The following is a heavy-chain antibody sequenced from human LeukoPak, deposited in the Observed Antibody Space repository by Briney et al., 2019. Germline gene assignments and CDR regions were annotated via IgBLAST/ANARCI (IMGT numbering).Heavy chain of an antibody. CDR3: AKDSTRVVVVPAASPLDV. D-gene: IGHD2-2*01. J-gene: IGHJ6*04. CDR2: ISGSGGST. CDR1: GFTFSSYG. V-gene: IGHV3-23*01. Sequence: GGSLRLSCAASGFTFSSYGMHWVRQAPGKGLEWVSAISGSGGSTYYADSVKGRFTISRDNSKNTLYLQMNSLRAEDTAVYYCAKDSTRVVVVPAASPLDVWGKGTTVTISS.